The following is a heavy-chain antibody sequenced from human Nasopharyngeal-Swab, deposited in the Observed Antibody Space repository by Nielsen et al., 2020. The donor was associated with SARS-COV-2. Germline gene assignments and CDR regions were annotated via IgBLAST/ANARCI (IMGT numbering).Heavy chain of an antibody. CDR2: IIPIFGTA. V-gene: IGHV1-69*13. CDR1: GGTFSSYA. Sequence: SVKVSCKASGGTFSSYAISWVRQAPGHGLDWMGGIIPIFGTANYAQKFQGRVTITADESTSTAYMELSSLRSEDTAVYYCARDDLSSGWNYYYGMDVWGQGTTVTVSS. D-gene: IGHD6-19*01. J-gene: IGHJ6*02. CDR3: ARDDLSSGWNYYYGMDV.